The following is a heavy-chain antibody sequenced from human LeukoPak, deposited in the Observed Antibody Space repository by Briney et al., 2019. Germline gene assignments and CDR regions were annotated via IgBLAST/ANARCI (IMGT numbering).Heavy chain of an antibody. CDR1: GYPFTGYY. CDR2: INPNTGGT. V-gene: IGHV1-2*06. Sequence: ASVKVSCKASGYPFTGYYIHWVRQAPGQGLEWLGRINPNTGGTNYAQNFQGRVTMTRDTSITTAYMELSRLTSDDTAVYYCARQTSPSLLDFYYWGQGTRVTVSS. CDR3: ARQTSPSLLDFYY. J-gene: IGHJ4*02. D-gene: IGHD3-3*01.